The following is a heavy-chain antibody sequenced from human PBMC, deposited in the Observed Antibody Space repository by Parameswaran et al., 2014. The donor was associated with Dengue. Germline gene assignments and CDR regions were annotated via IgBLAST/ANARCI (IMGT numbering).Heavy chain of an antibody. CDR1: GYTFTNYD. Sequence: ASVKVSCKASGYTFTNYDINWVRQATGQGLEWMGWMNPNSGNTGYAQKFQGRVTMTRNTSISTAYMELSSLRSEDTAVYYCARMYYYGSATVVNWFDPWGQGSLVTVSS. J-gene: IGHJ5*02. V-gene: IGHV1-8*01. CDR3: ARMYYYGSATVVNWFDP. CDR2: MNPNSGNT. D-gene: IGHD3-10*01.